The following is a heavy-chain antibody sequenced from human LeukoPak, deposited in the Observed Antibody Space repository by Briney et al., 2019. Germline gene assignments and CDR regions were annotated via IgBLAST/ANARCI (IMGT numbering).Heavy chain of an antibody. V-gene: IGHV3-21*01. J-gene: IGHJ4*02. Sequence: PGGSLRLSCAASGFTFRSYSMNWVRQAPGKGLEWVSSISSSSSYIYYADSVKGRFTISRDNAKNSLYLQMNSLRAEDTAVYYCARETGGNSDFDYWGQGTLVTVSS. D-gene: IGHD4-23*01. CDR1: GFTFRSYS. CDR2: ISSSSSYI. CDR3: ARETGGNSDFDY.